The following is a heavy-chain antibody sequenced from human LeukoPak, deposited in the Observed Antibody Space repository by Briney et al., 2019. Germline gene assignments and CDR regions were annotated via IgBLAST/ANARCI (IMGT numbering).Heavy chain of an antibody. D-gene: IGHD3-10*01. CDR2: ISYDGSNK. CDR3: ATNYYGSGSYFDY. V-gene: IGHV3-30-3*01. J-gene: IGHJ4*02. CDR1: GFTFSSYA. Sequence: GGSLRLSCAASGFTFSSYAMHWVRQAPGKGLEWVAAISYDGSNKYYADSVKGRFTISRDNSKNTLYLQMNSLRAEDTAVYYCATNYYGSGSYFDYWGQATLVTVSS.